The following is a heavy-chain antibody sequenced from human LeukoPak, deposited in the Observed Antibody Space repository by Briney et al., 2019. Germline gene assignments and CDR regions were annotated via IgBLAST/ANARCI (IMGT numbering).Heavy chain of an antibody. J-gene: IGHJ4*02. CDR2: ISSSSSTI. Sequence: GGSLRLSCAASGFTFSSYSMNWVRQAPGKGLEWVSYISSSSSTIYYADSVKGRFTISRDNAKNSLYLQMNSLRAEDTAVYYCARDLGYWGQGTMVTVSS. CDR1: GFTFSSYS. D-gene: IGHD7-27*01. V-gene: IGHV3-48*01. CDR3: ARDLGY.